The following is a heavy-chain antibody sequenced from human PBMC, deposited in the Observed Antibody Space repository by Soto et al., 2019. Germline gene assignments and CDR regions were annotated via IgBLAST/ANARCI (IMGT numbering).Heavy chain of an antibody. Sequence: GGSLRLSCAASGFTFSSYGMHWVRQAPGKGLEWVAVISYDGSNKYYADSVKGRFTISRDNSKNTVYLQMNSLRAEDKAVHYCAKVGSSSLPFKDNNRIYYYYGMDVWGQGTTVTVSS. CDR3: AKVGSSSLPFKDNNRIYYYYGMDV. CDR2: ISYDGSNK. V-gene: IGHV3-30*18. CDR1: GFTFSSYG. D-gene: IGHD6-6*01. J-gene: IGHJ6*02.